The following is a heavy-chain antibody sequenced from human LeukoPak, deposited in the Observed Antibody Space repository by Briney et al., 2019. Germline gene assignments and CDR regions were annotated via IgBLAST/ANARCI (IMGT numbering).Heavy chain of an antibody. CDR3: ARLSKGRYFDYIFDF. CDR2: IYYTGSS. CDR1: GGSFSAYY. J-gene: IGHJ4*02. D-gene: IGHD3-9*01. V-gene: IGHV4-59*04. Sequence: SETLSLTCPVCGGSFSAYYWGWIRQPPGKGLEWIGNIYYTGSSYYNPSLKSRVTMSVDTSKNQFSLKMNSVTAADTAVYYCARLSKGRYFDYIFDFWGQGTLLTVSS.